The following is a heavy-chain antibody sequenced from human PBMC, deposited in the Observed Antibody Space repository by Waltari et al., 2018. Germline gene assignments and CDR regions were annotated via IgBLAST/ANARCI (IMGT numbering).Heavy chain of an antibody. CDR1: GGTFSTYT. J-gene: IGHJ4*02. D-gene: IGHD1-1*01. CDR2: IIPCLGSS. V-gene: IGHV1-69*02. CDR3: ARSGEMKGTVDY. Sequence: HVKLEQSGAEVKKPGSSVKVSCKASGGTFSTYTVTWVRQAPGQGLEWMGSIIPCLGSSKYAQRLQARLTITVDQSTNTGYMELNNLRPEETGVYYCARSGEMKGTVDYWGQGTLVTVSS.